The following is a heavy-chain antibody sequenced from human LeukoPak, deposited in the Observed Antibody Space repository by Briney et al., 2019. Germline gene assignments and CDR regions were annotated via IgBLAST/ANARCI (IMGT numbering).Heavy chain of an antibody. J-gene: IGHJ5*02. CDR2: IYSSGTT. V-gene: IGHV4-61*02. CDR3: ARDGGIAAAYNWFDP. Sequence: PSQTLSLTCTVSGGFISSDSYYWSWIRQPAGRGLEWIGRIYSSGTTNYNPSLKSRVTISVDTSKNQFSLRLNSLTAADTAVYYCARDGGIAAAYNWFDPWGQGTLVTVSS. CDR1: GGFISSDSYY. D-gene: IGHD6-13*01.